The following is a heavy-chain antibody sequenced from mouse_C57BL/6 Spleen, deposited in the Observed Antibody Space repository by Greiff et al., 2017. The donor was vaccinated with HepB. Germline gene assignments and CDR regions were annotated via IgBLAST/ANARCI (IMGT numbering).Heavy chain of an antibody. CDR2: ISSGSSTI. J-gene: IGHJ4*01. CDR3: ATYYGSSYGYAMDY. D-gene: IGHD1-1*01. Sequence: EVHLVESGGGLVKPGGSLKLSCAASGFTFSDYGMHWVRQAPEKGLEWVAYISSGSSTIYYADTVKGRFTISRDNAKNTLFLQMTSLRSEDTAMYYCATYYGSSYGYAMDYWGQGTSVTVSS. CDR1: GFTFSDYG. V-gene: IGHV5-17*01.